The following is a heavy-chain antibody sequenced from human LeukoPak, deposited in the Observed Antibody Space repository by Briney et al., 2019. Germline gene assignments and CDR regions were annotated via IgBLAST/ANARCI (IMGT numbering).Heavy chain of an antibody. J-gene: IGHJ3*02. D-gene: IGHD6-13*01. Sequence: PGGSLRLSCAASGFTFSSYSMNWVRQAPGKGLEWVSSISSSRSYIYYADSVKGRFTISRDNAKNSLYLQMNSLRAEDTAVYYCARDGPLIAAAGGGGDAFDIWGQGTMVTVSS. V-gene: IGHV3-21*01. CDR2: ISSSRSYI. CDR3: ARDGPLIAAAGGGGDAFDI. CDR1: GFTFSSYS.